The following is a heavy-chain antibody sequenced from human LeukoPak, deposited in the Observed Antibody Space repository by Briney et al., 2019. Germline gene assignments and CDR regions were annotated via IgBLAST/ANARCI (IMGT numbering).Heavy chain of an antibody. V-gene: IGHV3-13*01. D-gene: IGHD3-22*01. CDR2: IGTAGDT. J-gene: IGHJ3*02. CDR1: GFTSSSYD. CDR3: ARASVYYDSPGGAFDI. Sequence: TGGSLRLSCAASGFTSSSYDMHWVRQATGKGLEWVSAIGTAGDTYYPGSVKGRFTISRENAKNSLYLQMNSLRAGDTAVYYCARASVYYDSPGGAFDIWGQGTMVTVSS.